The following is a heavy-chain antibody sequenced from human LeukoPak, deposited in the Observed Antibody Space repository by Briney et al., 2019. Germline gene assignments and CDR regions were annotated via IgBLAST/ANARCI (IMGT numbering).Heavy chain of an antibody. Sequence: GGSLRLSCAASGFTLSSYAMSWVRQAPGKGLEWVSAISGSGGSTYYADSVKGRFTISRDNSKNTLYLQMNSLRAEDTAVYYCAKGLIAARPIYMDVWGKGTTVTVSS. CDR1: GFTLSSYA. D-gene: IGHD6-6*01. J-gene: IGHJ6*03. CDR3: AKGLIAARPIYMDV. V-gene: IGHV3-23*01. CDR2: ISGSGGST.